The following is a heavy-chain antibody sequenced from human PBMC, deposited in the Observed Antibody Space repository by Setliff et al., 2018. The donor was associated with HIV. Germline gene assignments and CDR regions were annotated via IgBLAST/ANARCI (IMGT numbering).Heavy chain of an antibody. CDR3: ARPLLQQLVLGINWFDP. Sequence: GESLKISCAASGFTFSSYAMHWVRQAPGKGLEWVAVISYDGNNKYYADSVKGRFTISRDNSKNTLYLQMNSLRAEDTAVYYCARPLLQQLVLGINWFDPWGQGTLVTVSS. J-gene: IGHJ5*02. V-gene: IGHV3-30-3*01. D-gene: IGHD6-13*01. CDR2: ISYDGNNK. CDR1: GFTFSSYA.